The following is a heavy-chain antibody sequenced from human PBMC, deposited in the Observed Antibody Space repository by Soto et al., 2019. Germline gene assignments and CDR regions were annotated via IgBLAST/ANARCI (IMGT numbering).Heavy chain of an antibody. CDR1: GFTFNIYS. CDR2: ISSRSSNI. V-gene: IGHV3-21*01. Sequence: LRLSCAASGFTFNIYSMNWVRQAPGKGLEWVSSISSRSSNIDYADSVKGRFTISRDNANNSLYLQMNNLSADDTAVYYCARDTKMLAPLIYMDHWGRGTLVTVSS. J-gene: IGHJ4*02. CDR3: ARDTKMLAPLIYMDH. D-gene: IGHD3-22*01.